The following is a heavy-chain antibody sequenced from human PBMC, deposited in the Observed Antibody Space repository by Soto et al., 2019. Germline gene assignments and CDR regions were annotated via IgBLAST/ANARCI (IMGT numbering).Heavy chain of an antibody. CDR3: ATLNSFGSDY. V-gene: IGHV3-74*03. D-gene: IGHD5-18*01. CDR1: GFTFSNYW. J-gene: IGHJ4*02. Sequence: PGGSLRLAXAASGFTFSNYWMHWVRQAPGKGLVWVSRIYSDGSGTMYADSVKGRFTISRDNAKSTLYLQMNSLRPEDTAVYYCATLNSFGSDYWGRGTLVTVSS. CDR2: IYSDGSGT.